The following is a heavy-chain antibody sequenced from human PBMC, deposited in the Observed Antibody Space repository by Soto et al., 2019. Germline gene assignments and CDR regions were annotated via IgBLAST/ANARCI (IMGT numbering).Heavy chain of an antibody. Sequence: SVKVSCTASGGTFSSYTISWVRQAPGQGLEWMGRIIPILGIANYAQKFQGRVTITADKSTSTAYMELSSLRSEDTAVYYCARDQYGDYSRQVDYWGQGTLVTVSS. D-gene: IGHD4-17*01. J-gene: IGHJ4*02. V-gene: IGHV1-69*04. CDR1: GGTFSSYT. CDR3: ARDQYGDYSRQVDY. CDR2: IIPILGIA.